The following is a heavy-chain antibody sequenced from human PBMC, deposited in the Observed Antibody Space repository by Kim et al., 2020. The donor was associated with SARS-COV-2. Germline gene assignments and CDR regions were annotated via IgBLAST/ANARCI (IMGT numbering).Heavy chain of an antibody. V-gene: IGHV3-73*01. D-gene: IGHD6-13*01. Sequence: GGSLRLSCAASGFTFSGSAMHWVRQASGKGLEWVGRIRSKANSYATAYAASVKGRFTISRDDSKNTAYLQMNSLKTEDTAVYYCTSLGSSSWYGGFYYFDYWGQGTLVTVSS. J-gene: IGHJ4*02. CDR1: GFTFSGSA. CDR3: TSLGSSSWYGGFYYFDY. CDR2: IRSKANSYAT.